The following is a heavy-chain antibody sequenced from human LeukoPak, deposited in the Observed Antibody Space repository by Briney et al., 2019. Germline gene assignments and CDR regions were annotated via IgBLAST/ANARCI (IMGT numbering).Heavy chain of an antibody. V-gene: IGHV3-7*01. D-gene: IGHD6-19*01. CDR3: VTAVASYYFDY. J-gene: IGHJ4*02. CDR1: GFIFTNYW. CDR2: IKEDGSDK. Sequence: AGGSLRLSCAASGFIFTNYWMSWVRQAPGKGLEWVATIKEDGSDKHYVDSARGRFTISRDNAKNSLYLQMNALRADDTAVYYCVTAVASYYFDYWGQGTLVTVSS.